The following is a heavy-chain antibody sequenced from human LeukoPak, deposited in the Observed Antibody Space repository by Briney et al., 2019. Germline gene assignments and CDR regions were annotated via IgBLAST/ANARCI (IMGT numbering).Heavy chain of an antibody. CDR2: ISSSSSYI. CDR3: ARGGYGDYGMDV. D-gene: IGHD4-17*01. V-gene: IGHV3-21*01. CDR1: GFTSSSYS. Sequence: GGSLRLSCAASGFTSSSYSMNWVRQAPGKGLEWVSSISSSSSYIYYADSVKGRFTISRDNAKNSLYLQMNSLRAEDTAVYYCARGGYGDYGMDVWGQGTTVTVSS. J-gene: IGHJ6*02.